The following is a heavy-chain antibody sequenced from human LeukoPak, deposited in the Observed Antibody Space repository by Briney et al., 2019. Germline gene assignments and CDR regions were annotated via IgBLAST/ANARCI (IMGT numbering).Heavy chain of an antibody. CDR2: IYYSGST. D-gene: IGHD1-7*01. V-gene: IGHV4-39*01. CDR1: GGSTSSSSYY. Sequence: PSETLSLTCTVSGGSTSSSSYYWGWIRQPPGKGLEWIGSIYYSGSTYYNPSLKSRVTISVDTSKNQFSLKLSSVTAADTAVYYCARHVRQVPYNWNYFVYYYGMDVWGQGTTVTVSS. J-gene: IGHJ6*02. CDR3: ARHVRQVPYNWNYFVYYYGMDV.